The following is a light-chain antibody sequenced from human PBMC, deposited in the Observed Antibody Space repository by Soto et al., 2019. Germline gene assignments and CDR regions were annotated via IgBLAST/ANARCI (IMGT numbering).Light chain of an antibody. J-gene: IGKJ5*01. CDR2: NTY. Sequence: EIVMTQSPATLSVSPGERATLSCRASQSIVSSLAWYQQKPGQPPRLLIYNTYTRASGIPDRFSGSGSGTEFTLTISSLQSEDFAIYYCQQYSNWPPITFGQGTRLEIQ. CDR3: QQYSNWPPIT. CDR1: QSIVSS. V-gene: IGKV3-15*01.